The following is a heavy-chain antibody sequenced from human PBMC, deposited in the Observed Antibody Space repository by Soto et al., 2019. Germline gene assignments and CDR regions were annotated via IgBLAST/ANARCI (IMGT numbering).Heavy chain of an antibody. CDR2: IKSKTDGGTT. V-gene: IGHV3-15*07. D-gene: IGHD2-2*01. Sequence: EVQLVESGGGLVKPGGSLRLSCAASGFTFSNAWMNWVRQAPGKGLEWVGRIKSKTDGGTTDYAAPVKGRFTISRDDSKNTKYQQINSLKTEDSAVYYCTAAMVVIPAAMVAMDAFDIWGQETKVTFSS. CDR1: GFTFSNAW. CDR3: TAAMVVIPAAMVAMDAFDI. J-gene: IGHJ3*02.